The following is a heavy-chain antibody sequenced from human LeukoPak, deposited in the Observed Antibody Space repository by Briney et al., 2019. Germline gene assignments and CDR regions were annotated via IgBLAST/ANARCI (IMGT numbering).Heavy chain of an antibody. J-gene: IGHJ4*02. CDR2: IYYKGST. CDR1: GGSISSSSHY. D-gene: IGHD3-10*01. Sequence: PSETLSLTCSVSGGSISSSSHYWGWIRQPPGNGLEWIGTIYYKGSTYYNPSLKSRVTISVDTSKNQFSLKLTSVTAADTAVYYCARQGGSGTFYVDYWGQGTLVSVSS. CDR3: ARQGGSGTFYVDY. V-gene: IGHV4-39*01.